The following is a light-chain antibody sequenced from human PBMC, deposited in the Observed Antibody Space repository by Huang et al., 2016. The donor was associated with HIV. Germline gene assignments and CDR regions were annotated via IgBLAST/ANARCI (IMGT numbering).Light chain of an antibody. J-gene: IGKJ1*01. CDR1: QSVSSSY. V-gene: IGKV3-20*01. Sequence: GTLSLSPGERATLSCRAGQSVSSSYLAWYQQKPGQAPRLLIYGASSRATGIPDRFSGSGSGTDFTLTISRLEPEDFAVYYCQQYGSSPGTFGQGTKVEIK. CDR2: GAS. CDR3: QQYGSSPGT.